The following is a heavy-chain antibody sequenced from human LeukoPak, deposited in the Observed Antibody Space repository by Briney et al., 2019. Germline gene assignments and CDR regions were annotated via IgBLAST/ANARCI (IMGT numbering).Heavy chain of an antibody. Sequence: ASVKVSCKVSGYTLTELSMHWVRQAPGKGREWMGVFDPEDGETIYAQKFQGRVTMTEDTSTDTAYMELSSLRSEDTAVYYCATSYYYGLDPYYFDYWGQGTLVTVSS. CDR3: ATSYYYGLDPYYFDY. J-gene: IGHJ4*02. V-gene: IGHV1-24*01. CDR1: GYTLTELS. CDR2: FDPEDGET. D-gene: IGHD3-10*01.